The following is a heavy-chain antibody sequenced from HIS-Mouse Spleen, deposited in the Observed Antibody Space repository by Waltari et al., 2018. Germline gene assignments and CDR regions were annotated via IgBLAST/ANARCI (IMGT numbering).Heavy chain of an antibody. V-gene: IGHV4-39*07. CDR3: AREIPYSSSWYDWYFDL. D-gene: IGHD6-13*01. J-gene: IGHJ2*01. CDR2: IYYSGST. Sequence: HLQLHESCPGLVKPSETLTRPCTASGGSLSIRSYSRRCTRQPPREGLEWIGSIYYSGSTYYNPSLKSRVTISVDTSKTQFSLKLSSVTAADTAVYYCAREIPYSSSWYDWYFDLWGRGTLVTVSS. CDR1: GGSLSIRSYS.